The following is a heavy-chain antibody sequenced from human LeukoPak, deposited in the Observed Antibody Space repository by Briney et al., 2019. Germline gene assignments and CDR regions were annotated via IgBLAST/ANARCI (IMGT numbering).Heavy chain of an antibody. V-gene: IGHV3-21*01. J-gene: IGHJ4*02. CDR1: GFTFSSYA. D-gene: IGHD3-3*01. CDR2: ISSSSSYI. Sequence: PGGSLRLSCAASGFTFSSYAMNWVRQAPGKGLEWVSSISSSSSYIYYADSVKGRFTISRDNAKNSLYLQMNSLRAEDTAVYYCARDRNDFWSGYHTSSYFDYWGQGTLVTVSS. CDR3: ARDRNDFWSGYHTSSYFDY.